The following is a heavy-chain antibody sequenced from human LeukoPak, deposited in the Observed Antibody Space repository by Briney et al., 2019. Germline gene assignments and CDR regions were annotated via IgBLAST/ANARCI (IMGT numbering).Heavy chain of an antibody. CDR3: ARVDTDSSAYYYYYGMDV. CDR1: GYTFTSYG. CDR2: ISGYKGNT. V-gene: IGHV1-18*01. Sequence: GASVKVSCKASGYTFTSYGISWVRQAPGQGLEWMGWISGYKGNTKYVQKFQGRVTMTTDTSTSTAYMELRSLRSDDTAVYYCARVDTDSSAYYYYYGMDVWGQGTTVTVSS. J-gene: IGHJ6*02. D-gene: IGHD3-22*01.